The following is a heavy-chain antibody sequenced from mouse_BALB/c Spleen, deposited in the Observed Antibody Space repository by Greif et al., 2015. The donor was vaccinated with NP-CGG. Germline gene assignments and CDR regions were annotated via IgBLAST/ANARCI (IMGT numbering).Heavy chain of an antibody. Sequence: EVKLVESGGGLVKPGGSLKLSCAASGFTFSSYAMSWVRQTPEKRLEWVASISSGGSTYYPDSVKGRFTISRDNARNILYLQMSSLRSEDTAMYYCVRGRRLNGYDIYYAMDYWGQGTSVTVSS. CDR3: VRGRRLNGYDIYYAMDY. D-gene: IGHD1-2*01. J-gene: IGHJ4*01. CDR2: ISSGGST. CDR1: GFTFSSYA. V-gene: IGHV5-6-5*01.